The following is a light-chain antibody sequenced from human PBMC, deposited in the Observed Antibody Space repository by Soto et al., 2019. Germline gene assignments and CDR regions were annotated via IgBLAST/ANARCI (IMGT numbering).Light chain of an antibody. CDR2: DVT. CDR3: CSYAGNYTF. Sequence: QSVLTQPRSVSGSPGQSVTISCTGTSNDVGGYDYVSWYQQYPGKAPTYILYDVTKRSSGVPDRFSGSKSGNTASLTISGLQADDEADYYCCSYAGNYTFFGGGTKVTVL. CDR1: SNDVGGYDY. J-gene: IGLJ2*01. V-gene: IGLV2-11*01.